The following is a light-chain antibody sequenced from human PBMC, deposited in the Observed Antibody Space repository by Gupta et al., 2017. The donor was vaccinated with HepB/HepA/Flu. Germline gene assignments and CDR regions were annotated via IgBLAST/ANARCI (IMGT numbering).Light chain of an antibody. V-gene: IGLV1-44*01. Sequence: QSVLTQAPSASGPPGQRVTISCSGSSSNIGSNSVNWYQQLPGTAPNLLIYSNNQRHSGVPDRFSGSKSGTSASLAISGLQADDEADYYCAAWDDSLNGGVFGGGTKLTVL. J-gene: IGLJ2*01. CDR3: AAWDDSLNGGV. CDR1: SSNIGSNS. CDR2: SNN.